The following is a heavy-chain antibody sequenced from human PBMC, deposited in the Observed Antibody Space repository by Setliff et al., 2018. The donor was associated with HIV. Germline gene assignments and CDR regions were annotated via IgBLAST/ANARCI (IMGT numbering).Heavy chain of an antibody. CDR3: ARESFREYSGSSVAFDI. V-gene: IGHV3-48*01. CDR2: ISSVSGSTI. Sequence: PGGSLRLSCAASGFTFSRYSINWVRQAPGKGLEWVSYISSVSGSTIYYADSVKGRFTISRDNAKNSMFLQMNSLRAEDTAVYYCARESFREYSGSSVAFDIWGQGTMVTVSS. J-gene: IGHJ3*02. CDR1: GFTFSRYS. D-gene: IGHD6-6*01.